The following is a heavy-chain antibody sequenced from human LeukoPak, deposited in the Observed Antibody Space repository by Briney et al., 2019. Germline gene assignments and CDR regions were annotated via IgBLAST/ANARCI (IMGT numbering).Heavy chain of an antibody. Sequence: GGSLRLSCAASGFTFSSYNMNWVRQAPGKGLEWVSYISDSSTTIYYADSVKGRFTISRDNAKNSLYLQMNSLRAEDTAVYYCAKDLHFGSADYWGQGTLVTASS. D-gene: IGHD3-10*01. CDR3: AKDLHFGSADY. J-gene: IGHJ4*02. CDR1: GFTFSSYN. CDR2: ISDSSTTI. V-gene: IGHV3-48*01.